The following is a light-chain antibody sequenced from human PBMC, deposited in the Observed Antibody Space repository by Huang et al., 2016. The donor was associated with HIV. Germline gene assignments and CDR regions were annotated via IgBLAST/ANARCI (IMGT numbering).Light chain of an antibody. V-gene: IGKV1-5*03. Sequence: DIQMTQSPSTLSASVGDRVTITCRASQDINTWLAWYQQKPGKAPDLLIYRASSLQVGVPSRFTGSGSGTEFTLTITSLQPDDLGTYYCQQYNTYLYTFGQGTKVDVK. CDR3: QQYNTYLYT. CDR1: QDINTW. J-gene: IGKJ2*01. CDR2: RAS.